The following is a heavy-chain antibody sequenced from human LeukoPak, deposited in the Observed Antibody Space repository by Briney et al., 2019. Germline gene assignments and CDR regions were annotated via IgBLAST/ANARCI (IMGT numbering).Heavy chain of an antibody. V-gene: IGHV3-64D*09. CDR1: GFTFSSYA. Sequence: GGSLRLSCSASGFTFSSYAMHWVRQAPGKGLEYVLAISSNGGSTYYADSVKGRLTISRDNSKNTLYPQMSSLRAEDTAVYYCVKKGYYDSSGYYDWGQGTLVTVSS. D-gene: IGHD3-22*01. CDR3: VKKGYYDSSGYYD. CDR2: ISSNGGST. J-gene: IGHJ4*02.